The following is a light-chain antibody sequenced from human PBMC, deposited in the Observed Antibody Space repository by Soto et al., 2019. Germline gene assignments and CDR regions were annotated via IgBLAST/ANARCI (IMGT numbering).Light chain of an antibody. J-gene: IGLJ3*02. CDR2: ENN. CDR3: GTWDISLSLWV. V-gene: IGLV1-51*02. Sequence: QSVLTQPPSVSAAPGQKVTISCSGSSSNIGNNYVSWYQQLPETAPKLLIYENNKRPSGIPDRFSGYKSGTSATLGITGLQTGDEADYYCGTWDISLSLWVFGGGTKLTVL. CDR1: SSNIGNNY.